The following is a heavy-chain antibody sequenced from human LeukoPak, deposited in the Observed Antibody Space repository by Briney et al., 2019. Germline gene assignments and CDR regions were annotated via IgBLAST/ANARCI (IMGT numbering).Heavy chain of an antibody. CDR2: INHSGST. D-gene: IGHD2-21*02. Sequence: SETLSLTCAVYGGSFSGYYWSWIRQPPGKGLEWIGEINHSGSTNYNPSLKSRVTISVDTSKNQFSLKLSSVTAADTAVYYCARGRIVVVTAIRKSGWFDPWGQGTLVTVSS. CDR1: GGSFSGYY. CDR3: ARGRIVVVTAIRKSGWFDP. V-gene: IGHV4-34*01. J-gene: IGHJ5*02.